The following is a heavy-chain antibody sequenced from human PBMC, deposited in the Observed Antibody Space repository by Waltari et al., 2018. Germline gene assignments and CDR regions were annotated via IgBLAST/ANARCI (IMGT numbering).Heavy chain of an antibody. CDR3: ARSRRPDTSGWYYFDY. J-gene: IGHJ4*02. CDR2: VNPANGNR. V-gene: IGHV1-3*01. Sequence: VRQAPGQGLEWMGWVNPANGNRKYSENFHARVTIFSDTSASTAYMELRSLKSEDTAVYYCARSRRPDTSGWYYFDYWGPGTLVTVSS. D-gene: IGHD6-19*01.